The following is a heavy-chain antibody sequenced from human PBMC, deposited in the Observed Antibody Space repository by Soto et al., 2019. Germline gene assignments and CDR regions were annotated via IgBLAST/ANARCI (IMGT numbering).Heavy chain of an antibody. CDR3: ATLSAAMDWFAP. CDR2: ISSSSSYI. Sequence: EVQLVESGGGLVKPGGSLRLSCAASGFTFSSYSMNWVRQAPGKGLEWVSSISSSSSYIYYADSVKGRFTISRDNAKNSLFLQMNSLRAEDTAVYYCATLSAAMDWFAPWGQGTLVTVSS. CDR1: GFTFSSYS. J-gene: IGHJ5*02. V-gene: IGHV3-21*01. D-gene: IGHD2-2*01.